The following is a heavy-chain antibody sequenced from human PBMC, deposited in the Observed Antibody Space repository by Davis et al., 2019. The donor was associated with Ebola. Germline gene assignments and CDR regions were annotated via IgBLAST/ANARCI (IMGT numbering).Heavy chain of an antibody. Sequence: GGSLRLSCAASGFTFSSHGMHWVRQAPGKGLDWVALISYDGSNKYYADSVKGRFTISRDISKNTLYLQMNSLRTEDTAMYYCARDLVGSTSGGYWGQGTLVTVSP. J-gene: IGHJ4*02. V-gene: IGHV3-30*03. CDR3: ARDLVGSTSGGY. D-gene: IGHD1-26*01. CDR2: ISYDGSNK. CDR1: GFTFSSHG.